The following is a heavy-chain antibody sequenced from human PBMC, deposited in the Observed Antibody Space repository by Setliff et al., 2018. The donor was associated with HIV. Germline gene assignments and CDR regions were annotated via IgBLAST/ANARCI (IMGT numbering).Heavy chain of an antibody. CDR1: GGSISSGNYY. J-gene: IGHJ1*01. D-gene: IGHD2-21*02. V-gene: IGHV4-39*07. CDR2: IYRSGST. Sequence: SETLSLTCTVSGGSISSGNYYWSWIRQPAGKGLEWIGSIYRSGSTYDNPSLKSRVTISFDTSKNQFSLILTSVTAADTAVYYCATQGLTVPIPGGYFQHWGPGILVTVSS. CDR3: ATQGLTVPIPGGYFQH.